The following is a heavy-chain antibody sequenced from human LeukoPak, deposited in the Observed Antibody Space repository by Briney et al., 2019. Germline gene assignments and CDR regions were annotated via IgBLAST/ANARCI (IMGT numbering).Heavy chain of an antibody. CDR1: GFTFDDYA. V-gene: IGHV3-9*01. CDR3: AKVSDDILTGYYTS. CDR2: ISWNSGSI. Sequence: GGSLRLSCAASGFTFDDYAMHWVRQAPGKGLEWVSGISWNSGSIGYADSVKGRFTISRDNAKNSLYLQMNSLRAEDTALYYCAKVSDDILTGYYTSWGQGTLDTVSS. J-gene: IGHJ4*02. D-gene: IGHD3-9*01.